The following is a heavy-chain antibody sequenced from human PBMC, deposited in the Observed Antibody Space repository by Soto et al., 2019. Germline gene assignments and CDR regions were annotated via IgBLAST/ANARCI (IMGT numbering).Heavy chain of an antibody. CDR1: GGTFSSYA. J-gene: IGHJ5*02. CDR2: IIPIFGTA. D-gene: IGHD2-2*01. Sequence: GASVKVCCKASGGTFSSYAISWVRQAPGQGLEWMGGIIPIFGTANYAQKFQGRVTITADESTSTAYMELSSLRSEDTAVYYCATERCSSTSCEHNWFAPWGQGTLVTVSS. CDR3: ATERCSSTSCEHNWFAP. V-gene: IGHV1-69*13.